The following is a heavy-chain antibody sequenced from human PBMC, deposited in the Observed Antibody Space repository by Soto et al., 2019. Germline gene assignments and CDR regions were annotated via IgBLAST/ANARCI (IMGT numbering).Heavy chain of an antibody. CDR1: GYTFTSYD. V-gene: IGHV1-8*01. CDR2: MNPNSGNT. J-gene: IGHJ4*02. D-gene: IGHD2-2*01. CDR3: ARGDIVLVPAAMPVLAVGPSPH. Sequence: ASVKVSCKASGYTFTSYDINWVRQATGEGLEWMGWMNPNSGNTGYAQKFQGRVTMTRNTSISTAYMELSSLRSEDTAVYYCARGDIVLVPAAMPVLAVGPSPHWGQGTLVTVSS.